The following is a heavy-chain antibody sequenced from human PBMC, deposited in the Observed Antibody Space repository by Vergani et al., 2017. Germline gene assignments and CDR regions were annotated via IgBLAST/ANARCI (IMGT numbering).Heavy chain of an antibody. D-gene: IGHD6-19*01. CDR1: GGSVTSTSYH. J-gene: IGHJ5*02. CDR3: ARGLTDYDSGWYSPGWFDP. V-gene: IGHV4-39*01. CDR2: LYNPGKT. Sequence: QLQLKDSGPGLVKPSETLSLTCDVSGGSVTSTSYHWAWIRLPPGKGLEWIGSLYNPGKTYYNSSLESRLSLSVDTSTNQFFMRLNSVTAADTAVYYCARGLTDYDSGWYSPGWFDPWGQGITAIVSS.